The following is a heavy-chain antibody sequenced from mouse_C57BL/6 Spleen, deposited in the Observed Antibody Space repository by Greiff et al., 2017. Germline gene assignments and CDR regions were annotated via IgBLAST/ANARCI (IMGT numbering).Heavy chain of an antibody. CDR1: GYAFTNYL. Sequence: QVQLKQSGAELVRPGTSVKVSCKASGYAFTNYLIEWVKQRPGQGLEWIGVINPGSGGTNYNEKFKGKATLTADKSSSTAYMQLSSLTSEDSAVYFCARYGNEGYFDVWGTGTTVTVSS. V-gene: IGHV1-54*01. D-gene: IGHD2-1*01. CDR3: ARYGNEGYFDV. J-gene: IGHJ1*03. CDR2: INPGSGGT.